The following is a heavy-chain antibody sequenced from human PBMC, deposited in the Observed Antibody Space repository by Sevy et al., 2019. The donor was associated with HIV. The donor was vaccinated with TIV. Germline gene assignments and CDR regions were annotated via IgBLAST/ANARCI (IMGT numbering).Heavy chain of an antibody. CDR1: GHTLNRLG. J-gene: IGHJ4*02. Sequence: ASVKVSCKVYGHTLNRLGMHWVRQAPGKGLEWMASFDPEDGETFQAQKFQGRVTMTDDTSTDTAYMELSSLRSEDTAVYYYAATKYYYENSGSPFDYWGQGTLVTVSS. CDR3: AATKYYYENSGSPFDY. CDR2: FDPEDGET. D-gene: IGHD3-22*01. V-gene: IGHV1-24*01.